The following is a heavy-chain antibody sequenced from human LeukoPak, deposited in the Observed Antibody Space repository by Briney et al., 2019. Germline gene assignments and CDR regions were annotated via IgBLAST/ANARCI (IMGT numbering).Heavy chain of an antibody. D-gene: IGHD3-22*01. CDR1: GGSISSYY. V-gene: IGHV4-59*01. J-gene: IGHJ3*02. CDR2: IYYSGST. Sequence: SETLSLTCTVSGGSISSYYWSWIRQPPGKGLEWIGYIYYSGSTNYNPSLKSRVTISVDTSKNQFSLKLSSVTAADTAVYYCARGYYYDSSDAFDIWGQGTMVTVSS. CDR3: ARGYYYDSSDAFDI.